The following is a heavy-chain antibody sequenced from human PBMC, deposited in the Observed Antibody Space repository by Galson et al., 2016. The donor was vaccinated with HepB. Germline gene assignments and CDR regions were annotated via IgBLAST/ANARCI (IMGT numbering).Heavy chain of an antibody. Sequence: SLRLSCAASGFIVSNDYMNWVRQAPGKGLEWLSVSYGDGSTYYAESVRGRFTISRDNSKNSVFLQMNNLRAEDTAVYYCARDPGFRNGMNVWSQGTTVTVS. J-gene: IGHJ6*02. V-gene: IGHV3-53*01. CDR2: SYGDGST. CDR1: GFIVSNDY. CDR3: ARDPGFRNGMNV.